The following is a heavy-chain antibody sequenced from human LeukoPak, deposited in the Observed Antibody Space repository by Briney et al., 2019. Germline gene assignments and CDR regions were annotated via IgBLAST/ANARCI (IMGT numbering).Heavy chain of an antibody. CDR1: GGSISSSSYY. D-gene: IGHD4-17*01. J-gene: IGHJ3*02. Sequence: SETLSLTCTVSGGSISSSSYYWGWIRQPPGKGLEWIGSIYYSGSTYYNPSLKSRVTISVDKSKNQFSLKLSSVTAADTAVYYCARGGMTTVTTDIWGQGTMVTVSS. CDR2: IYYSGST. V-gene: IGHV4-39*07. CDR3: ARGGMTTVTTDI.